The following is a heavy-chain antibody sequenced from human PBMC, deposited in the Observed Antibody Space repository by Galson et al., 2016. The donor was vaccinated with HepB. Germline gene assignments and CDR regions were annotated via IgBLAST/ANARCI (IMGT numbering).Heavy chain of an antibody. CDR2: IMPNDGTT. J-gene: IGHJ4*02. D-gene: IGHD1-26*01. CDR1: GYTFTTFY. V-gene: IGHV1-46*01. Sequence: SVKVSCKASGYTFTTFYVHWVRQAPGQGLEWIGRIMPNDGTTIYAQNFQGRVTVTGDTSTSTVYMELNSLISEDTALYYCSRDGHKWDFDYWGQGSLVTVSS. CDR3: SRDGHKWDFDY.